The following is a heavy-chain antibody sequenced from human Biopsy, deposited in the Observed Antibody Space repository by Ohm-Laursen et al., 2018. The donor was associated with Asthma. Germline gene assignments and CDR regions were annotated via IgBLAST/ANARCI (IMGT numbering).Heavy chain of an antibody. D-gene: IGHD6-19*01. J-gene: IGHJ4*02. CDR2: IYSGGTS. V-gene: IGHV3-53*01. Sequence: SLRLSCAASRFTVSRDNMFWVRQAPGKGLEWVSVIYSGGTSHTADSVRGRFTISRDYSKNTLYLQMHSLRAEDTAVYYCARGDSSGWSQYYFDYWGQGTLVTVSS. CDR1: RFTVSRDN. CDR3: ARGDSSGWSQYYFDY.